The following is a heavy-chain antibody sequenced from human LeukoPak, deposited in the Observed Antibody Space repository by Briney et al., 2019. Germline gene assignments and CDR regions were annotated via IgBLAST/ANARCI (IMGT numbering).Heavy chain of an antibody. V-gene: IGHV3-48*01. CDR2: ISSSAITI. D-gene: IGHD6-13*01. J-gene: IGHJ4*02. CDR1: GFTFSSYS. Sequence: GGSLRLSCAASGFTFSSYSMNWVRQAPGKGLEWVSYISSSAITIYYADSVKGRFTISRDNAKNSLYLQMNSLRAEDTAVYYCAKVISSSWPPFFDSWGQGTPVTVSS. CDR3: AKVISSSWPPFFDS.